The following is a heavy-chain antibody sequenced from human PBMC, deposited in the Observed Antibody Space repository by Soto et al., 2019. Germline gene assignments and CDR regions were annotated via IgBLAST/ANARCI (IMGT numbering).Heavy chain of an antibody. Sequence: QVQLVQSGAEVKKPGASVKVSCKVSGYTLTELSMHWVRQAPGKGLEWMGGFDPEDGETIYAQKFQGRVTMTEATSTDTAYTELSSLRSEDTAVYYCENRYCSGGSCYRYWGQGTLVTVSS. J-gene: IGHJ4*02. CDR3: ENRYCSGGSCYRY. CDR2: FDPEDGET. V-gene: IGHV1-24*01. D-gene: IGHD2-15*01. CDR1: GYTLTELS.